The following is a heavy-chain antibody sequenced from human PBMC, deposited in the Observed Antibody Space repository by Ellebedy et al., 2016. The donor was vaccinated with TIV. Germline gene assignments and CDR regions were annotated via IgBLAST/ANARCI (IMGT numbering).Heavy chain of an antibody. V-gene: IGHV3-43*02. CDR1: GFTFEDYA. Sequence: GESLKISCAASGFTFEDYAMHWVRQAPGKGLEWVSLMNGDGSSIYYADSVKGRFTISRDNSKNSLYLQMNSLRSDDTALYFCAREFMPGSYPYNWFDPWGQGTLVTVSS. J-gene: IGHJ5*02. CDR2: MNGDGSSI. D-gene: IGHD3-10*01. CDR3: AREFMPGSYPYNWFDP.